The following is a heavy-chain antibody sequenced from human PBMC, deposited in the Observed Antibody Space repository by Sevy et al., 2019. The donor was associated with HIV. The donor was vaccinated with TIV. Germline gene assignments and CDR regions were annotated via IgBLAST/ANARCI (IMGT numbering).Heavy chain of an antibody. CDR2: ISSGSLDI. D-gene: IGHD4-17*01. CDR3: ARDLEFYDYGDYGPAFMPDY. Sequence: GGSLRLSCAVSGSMFSRFSMNWVRQAPGKGLEWVSFISSGSLDIYYADSVKGRFTISRDIAKNTLHLQMNSLRAEDTAVYYCARDLEFYDYGDYGPAFMPDYWGQGTLVTVSS. CDR1: GSMFSRFS. J-gene: IGHJ4*02. V-gene: IGHV3-21*01.